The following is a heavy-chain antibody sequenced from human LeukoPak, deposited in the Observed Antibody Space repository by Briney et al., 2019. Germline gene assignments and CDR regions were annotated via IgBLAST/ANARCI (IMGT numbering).Heavy chain of an antibody. CDR3: AALGITMVRGVNHNWFDP. J-gene: IGHJ5*02. CDR2: IDGDETTA. Sequence: PGGSLRLSCAASGFTFSNYWMHWVRQAPGEGLVWVSRIDGDETTANYADSVKGRFIISRDNAKNTLYLQMNSLRAEDTAVYYCAALGITMVRGVNHNWFDPWGQGTLVTVSS. V-gene: IGHV3-74*01. CDR1: GFTFSNYW. D-gene: IGHD3-10*01.